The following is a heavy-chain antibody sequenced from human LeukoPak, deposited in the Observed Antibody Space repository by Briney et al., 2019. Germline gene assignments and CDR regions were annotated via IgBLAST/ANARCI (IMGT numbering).Heavy chain of an antibody. D-gene: IGHD3-22*01. V-gene: IGHV1-46*01. CDR3: ARDRGDYYDSSGYPYNWFDP. CDR2: INPTGGST. Sequence: ASVKVSCKASGYTFTDYYMHWVRQAPGQGLEWMGIINPTGGSTSYAQKFQGRVTMTRDTSTSTVYMELSSLRSDDTAVYYCARDRGDYYDSSGYPYNWFDPWGQGTLVTVSS. CDR1: GYTFTDYY. J-gene: IGHJ5*02.